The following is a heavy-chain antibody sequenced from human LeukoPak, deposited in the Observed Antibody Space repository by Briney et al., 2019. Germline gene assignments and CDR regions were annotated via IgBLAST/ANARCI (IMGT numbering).Heavy chain of an antibody. CDR1: GFTFSSYA. V-gene: IGHV3-23*01. J-gene: IGHJ4*02. CDR2: ISGSGGST. Sequence: GGSLRLSCSASGFTFSSYAMSWVRQAPGKGLEWVSAISGSGGSTYYADSVKGRFTISRDNSKNTLYLQMNSLRAEDTAVYYCAKAVGRYCSGGSCYMDWWGQGTLVTVSS. CDR3: AKAVGRYCSGGSCYMDW. D-gene: IGHD2-15*01.